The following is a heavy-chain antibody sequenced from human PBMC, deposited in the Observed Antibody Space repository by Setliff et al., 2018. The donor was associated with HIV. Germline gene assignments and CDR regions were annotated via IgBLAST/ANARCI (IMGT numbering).Heavy chain of an antibody. CDR2: INHSGST. Sequence: NPSETLSLTCAVYGGSFSGYYWSWIRQPPGKGLEWIGEINHSGSTNYNPSLKSRVTISVDTSKNQFSLKLSSVTAADTALYFCARLMPNWDYFDYWGQGTQVTVSS. V-gene: IGHV4-34*01. CDR3: ARLMPNWDYFDY. CDR1: GGSFSGYY. J-gene: IGHJ4*02. D-gene: IGHD2-2*01.